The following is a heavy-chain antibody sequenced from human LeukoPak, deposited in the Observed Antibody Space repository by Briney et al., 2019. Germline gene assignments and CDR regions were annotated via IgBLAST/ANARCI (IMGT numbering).Heavy chain of an antibody. CDR1: GGSFSGYY. J-gene: IGHJ4*02. V-gene: IGHV4-34*01. CDR2: INHSGST. D-gene: IGHD6-19*01. Sequence: PSETLSLTCAVYGGSFSGYYWSWIRQPPGKGLEWIGEINHSGSTNYNPSLKSRVTISVDTSKNQFSLRLSSVTAADTAVYYCARTYSSGWYRYFDYWGQGTLVTVSS. CDR3: ARTYSSGWYRYFDY.